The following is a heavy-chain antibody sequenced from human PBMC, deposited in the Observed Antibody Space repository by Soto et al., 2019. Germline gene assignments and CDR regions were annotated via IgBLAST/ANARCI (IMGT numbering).Heavy chain of an antibody. D-gene: IGHD1-1*01. CDR3: ARRAETNGWNGFGADKYYFDF. V-gene: IGHV1-8*01. J-gene: IGHJ4*02. CDR1: GYTFTSYD. Sequence: ASVKVSCKASGYTFTSYDIYWVRQATGQRLEWMGWMNPNTGNSAYAQKFQGRVTVTSDTSINTVHMELSSLRSEDTAVYYCARRAETNGWNGFGADKYYFDFWGQGTLVTVSS. CDR2: MNPNTGNS.